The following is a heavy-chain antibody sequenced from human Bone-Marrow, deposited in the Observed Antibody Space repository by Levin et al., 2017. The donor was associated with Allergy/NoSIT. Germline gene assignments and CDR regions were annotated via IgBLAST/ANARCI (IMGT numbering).Heavy chain of an antibody. CDR2: INQDATEE. CDR3: VKDFSALLWFGESSSFDY. D-gene: IGHD3-10*01. J-gene: IGHJ4*02. CDR1: GFTFRSYW. V-gene: IGHV3-7*01. Sequence: GESLKISCVVSGFTFRSYWMNWVRQAPGKGLEWVANINQDATEENYVDSVKGRFTISRDNTKDSLYLHITSLRVDDTAVYYCVKDFSALLWFGESSSFDYWGQGTLVTVSS.